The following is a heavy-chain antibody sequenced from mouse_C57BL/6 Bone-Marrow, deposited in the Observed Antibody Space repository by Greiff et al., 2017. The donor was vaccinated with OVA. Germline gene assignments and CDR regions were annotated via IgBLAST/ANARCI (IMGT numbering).Heavy chain of an antibody. CDR3: ARLGWVSY. CDR2: IYPSDSET. D-gene: IGHD4-1*01. Sequence: VQLQQPGAELVRPGSSVKLSFKASGYTFTSYWMDWVKQRPGQGLEWIGNIYPSDSETHYNQKFKDKATLTVDKSSSTAYMQLSSLTSEDSAVFDCARLGWVSYWGQGTLVTVSA. J-gene: IGHJ3*01. V-gene: IGHV1-61*01. CDR1: GYTFTSYW.